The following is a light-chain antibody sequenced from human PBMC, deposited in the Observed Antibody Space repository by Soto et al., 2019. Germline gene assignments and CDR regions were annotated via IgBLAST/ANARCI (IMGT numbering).Light chain of an antibody. CDR3: QQSYSTPA. V-gene: IGKV1-39*01. J-gene: IGKJ3*01. Sequence: DIQMTQSPSSLSASVGDRVTITCRASQTINTYLNWYQQKPGKAPHLLIYATSTLQSGVPSRFSGSGSVTYFTLTISSLQPEDFATYYCQQSYSTPAFGPGTKVDIK. CDR2: ATS. CDR1: QTINTY.